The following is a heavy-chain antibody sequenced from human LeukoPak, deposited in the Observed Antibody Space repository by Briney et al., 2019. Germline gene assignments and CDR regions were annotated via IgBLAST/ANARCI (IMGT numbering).Heavy chain of an antibody. CDR1: GFTLSSYS. J-gene: IGHJ3*02. CDR3: AREPRIAAAGKGAFDI. CDR2: LSSRSSYI. D-gene: IGHD6-13*01. V-gene: IGHV3-21*01. Sequence: GGSLRLSCAASGFTLSSYSMNWVRQAPGKGLEWVSSLSSRSSYIYHADSVKGRFTISRDNAKNTLYLQMNSLRAEDTAVYYCAREPRIAAAGKGAFDIWGQGTMVTVSS.